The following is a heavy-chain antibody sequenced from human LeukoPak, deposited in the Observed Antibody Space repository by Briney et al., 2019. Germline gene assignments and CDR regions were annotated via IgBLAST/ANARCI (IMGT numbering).Heavy chain of an antibody. CDR2: INPNSGGT. CDR3: ARVLYGSGSYYSY. CDR1: GYTFTGYY. D-gene: IGHD3-10*01. V-gene: IGHV1-2*02. Sequence: ASVKVSCKASGYTFTGYYMHWVRQAPGQGLEWMGWINPNSGGTNYAQKFQGRVTMTRDTSISTAYMELSRLRSDDTAVYYCARVLYGSGSYYSYWGQGTLVTVSS. J-gene: IGHJ4*02.